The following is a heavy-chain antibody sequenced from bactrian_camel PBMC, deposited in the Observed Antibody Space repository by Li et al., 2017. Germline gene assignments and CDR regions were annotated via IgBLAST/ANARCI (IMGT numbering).Heavy chain of an antibody. CDR3: AADETPRWLQTSCNFHR. Sequence: QLVESGGGSVQAGGSLKLSCEFSGNTNADYCMGWYRQAPGKEKEGVAVVDSRGTASYTETAKGRFTISYDKLKSTLYLEMDNLAPEDTGRYMCAADETPRWLQTSCNFHRWGQGTQVTVS. V-gene: IGHV3S55*01. D-gene: IGHD2*01. CDR2: VDSRGTA. J-gene: IGHJ4*01. CDR1: GNTNADYC.